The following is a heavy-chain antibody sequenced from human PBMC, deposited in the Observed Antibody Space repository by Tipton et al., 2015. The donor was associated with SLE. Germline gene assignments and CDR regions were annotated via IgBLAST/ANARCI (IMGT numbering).Heavy chain of an antibody. J-gene: IGHJ3*02. Sequence: QSGPEVKKPGESLRISCKGSGYNFTSYWISWVRQMPGKGLEWMGRIDPSDSYTNYRRSFQGHVTISADKSISTAYLQWSSLKASDTAIYYCARLGPFVVVPVQIWGQGSMVTVSS. CDR3: ARLGPFVVVPVQI. CDR1: GYNFTSYW. D-gene: IGHD2-2*01. V-gene: IGHV5-10-1*01. CDR2: IDPSDSYT.